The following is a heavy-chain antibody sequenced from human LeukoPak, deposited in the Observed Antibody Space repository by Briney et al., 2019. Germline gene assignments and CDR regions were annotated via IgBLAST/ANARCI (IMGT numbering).Heavy chain of an antibody. V-gene: IGHV3-30-3*01. Sequence: PGRSLRLSCAASGFTFSNYPMHWVRQARGKGLEWLAVIPYDGSNNYYSDSVKGRFTISRDNSKNTLYLQMNSLRPEDTAVYYCARSEGTTVTMFDYWGQGTLVTVSS. CDR1: GFTFSNYP. CDR2: IPYDGSNN. J-gene: IGHJ4*02. CDR3: ARSEGTTVTMFDY. D-gene: IGHD4-17*01.